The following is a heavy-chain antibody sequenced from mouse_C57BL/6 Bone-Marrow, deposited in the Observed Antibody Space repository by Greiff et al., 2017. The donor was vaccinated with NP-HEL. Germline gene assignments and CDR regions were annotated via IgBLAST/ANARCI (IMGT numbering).Heavy chain of an antibody. V-gene: IGHV1-15*01. Sequence: QVQLQQSGAELVRPGASVTLSCKASGYTFTDYEMHWVKQTPVHGLEWIGAIDPETGGTAYNQKFKGKAILTADKSSSTAYMELRSLTSEDSAVYYCMPSYGKGVYFDVWGTGTTVTVSS. CDR2: IDPETGGT. CDR3: MPSYGKGVYFDV. D-gene: IGHD2-10*01. J-gene: IGHJ1*03. CDR1: GYTFTDYE.